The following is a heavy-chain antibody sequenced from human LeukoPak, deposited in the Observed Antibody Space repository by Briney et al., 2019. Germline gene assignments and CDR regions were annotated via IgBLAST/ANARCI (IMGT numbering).Heavy chain of an antibody. Sequence: GASVKVSCKASGYTFTGYYMHWVRQAPGQGLEWMGWINPNSGGTNYAQKFQGRVTMTRGTSISTAYMELSRLRSDDTAVYYCARDPSWAMVTDYWGQGTLVTVSS. J-gene: IGHJ4*02. CDR3: ARDPSWAMVTDY. D-gene: IGHD5-18*01. CDR2: INPNSGGT. V-gene: IGHV1-2*02. CDR1: GYTFTGYY.